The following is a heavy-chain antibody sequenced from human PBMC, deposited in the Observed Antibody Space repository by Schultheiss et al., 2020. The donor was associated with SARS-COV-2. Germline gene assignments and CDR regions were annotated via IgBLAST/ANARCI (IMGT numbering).Heavy chain of an antibody. CDR2: INPNSGDT. J-gene: IGHJ4*02. V-gene: IGHV1-2*02. D-gene: IGHD6-13*01. Sequence: GGSLRLSCKASGYSFIGYYVHWVRQAPGQGLEWMGWINPNSGDTDYAQNFQGRVTMTRDTSISTTNMDLNSLKSDDTAVYYCARDSSRWNDYWGQGTLVTVSS. CDR3: ARDSSRWNDY. CDR1: GYSFIGYY.